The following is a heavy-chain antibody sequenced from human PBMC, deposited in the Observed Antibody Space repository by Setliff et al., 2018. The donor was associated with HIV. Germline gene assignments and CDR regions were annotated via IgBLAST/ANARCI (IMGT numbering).Heavy chain of an antibody. CDR3: ARRSGWSLDY. V-gene: IGHV4-59*12. CDR1: GGSISSYY. Sequence: PSETLSLTCTVSGGSISSYYWSWIRQPPGKKLEWIGYIYYSGSTNYNLSLKSRVTISVDTSKNQFSLKLSSVTAADTAVYYCARRSGWSLDYWGQGTLVTVSS. J-gene: IGHJ4*02. D-gene: IGHD6-19*01. CDR2: IYYSGST.